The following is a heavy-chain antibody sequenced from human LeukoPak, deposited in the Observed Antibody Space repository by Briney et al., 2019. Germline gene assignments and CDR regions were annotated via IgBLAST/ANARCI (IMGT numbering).Heavy chain of an antibody. CDR1: GGSISSSSYY. V-gene: IGHV4-39*01. D-gene: IGHD1-26*01. CDR3: ARQGGGGRAFDI. CDR2: IYYSGST. Sequence: SETLSLTCTVSGGSISSSSYYWGWIRQPPGKGLEWIGSIYYSGSTYYNPSLKSRVTISVDTSKNQFSLELSSVTATDTAIYYCARQGGGGRAFDIWGQGTMVTVSS. J-gene: IGHJ3*02.